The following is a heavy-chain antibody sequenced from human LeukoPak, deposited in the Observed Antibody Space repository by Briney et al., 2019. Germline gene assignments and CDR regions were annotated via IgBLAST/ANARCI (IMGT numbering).Heavy chain of an antibody. J-gene: IGHJ6*02. CDR2: INPSGGST. Sequence: ASVKVSCKASGYTFTSYYMHWVRQAPGQGLEWMGIINPSGGSTSYPQKFQGRVTMTRDTSTSTVYMELSSLRSEDTAVYYCAREPPYCSSTSCYYYYGMDVWGQGTTVTVSS. V-gene: IGHV1-46*01. CDR3: AREPPYCSSTSCYYYYGMDV. CDR1: GYTFTSYY. D-gene: IGHD2-2*01.